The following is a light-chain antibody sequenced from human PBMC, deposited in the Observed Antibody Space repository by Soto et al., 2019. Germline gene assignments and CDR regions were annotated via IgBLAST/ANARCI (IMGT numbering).Light chain of an antibody. V-gene: IGLV2-11*01. CDR1: NSDVGGYNF. CDR3: CSYAGRYTVV. CDR2: DVS. J-gene: IGLJ2*01. Sequence: QSALTQPRSVSGSPGQSVTISCTGTNSDVGGYNFVSWYQQHPGNAPKLMIYDVSMRPSGVPDRCSGSKSGNTSSLTISGLQAEDEADYCCCSYAGRYTVVFGGGTKLTVL.